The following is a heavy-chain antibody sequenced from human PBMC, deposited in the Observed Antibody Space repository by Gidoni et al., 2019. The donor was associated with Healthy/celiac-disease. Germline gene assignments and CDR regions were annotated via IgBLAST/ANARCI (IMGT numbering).Heavy chain of an antibody. Sequence: EVQLVESGGGVVQPGGSLILSCAASGFPFDDYAMHWVRQAPGKGLGLVSLISGDGGSTYYADSVKGRFTISRDNSKNSLYLQMNSLRTEDTALYYCAKAERFLEWLYHWGQGTLVTVSS. D-gene: IGHD3-3*01. V-gene: IGHV3-43*02. J-gene: IGHJ4*02. CDR1: GFPFDDYA. CDR2: ISGDGGST. CDR3: AKAERFLEWLYH.